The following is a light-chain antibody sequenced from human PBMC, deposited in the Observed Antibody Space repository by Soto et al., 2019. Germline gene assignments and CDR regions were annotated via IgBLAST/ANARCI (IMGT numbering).Light chain of an antibody. CDR2: RAS. CDR3: QQYYTYPRVT. Sequence: DIPMTQSPSTLSASVGDXXXXXXXASQXISSXXAWYQQKPGKAPKILVYRASTLQSGVPSRFSASGSGTQFTLAISSLQPDDVAIYYCQQYYTYPRVTFGGGTKVEIK. CDR1: QXISSX. J-gene: IGKJ4*01. V-gene: IGKV1-5*03.